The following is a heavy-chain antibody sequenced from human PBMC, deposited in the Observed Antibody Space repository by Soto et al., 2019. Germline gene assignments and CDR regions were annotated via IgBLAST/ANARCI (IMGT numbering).Heavy chain of an antibody. CDR1: GGSISSGGYY. D-gene: IGHD3-16*01. J-gene: IGHJ4*02. CDR3: ASYLGEAAALFNY. Sequence: SETLSLTCTVSGGSISSGGYYWSWIRQHPGKGLEWIGYIYYSGSTYYNPSLKSRVTISVDTSKNQFSLKLSSVTAADTAVYYWASYLGEAAALFNYWGQETLVTVSS. V-gene: IGHV4-31*03. CDR2: IYYSGST.